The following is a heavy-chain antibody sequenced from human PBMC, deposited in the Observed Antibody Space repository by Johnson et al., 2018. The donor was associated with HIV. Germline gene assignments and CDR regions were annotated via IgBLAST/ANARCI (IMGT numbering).Heavy chain of an antibody. D-gene: IGHD2-2*01. CDR2: INWNGGST. CDR3: AGNVVAPAAYAFDI. CDR1: GFTFDDYA. J-gene: IGHJ3*02. Sequence: VQLVESGGGLVQPGRSLRLCCAASGFTFDDYAMKWVRQATGKGLEWVSGINWNGGSTGYADSVKGRFTISRDNAKDSLVLQMNSLRAEDTAVYYCAGNVVAPAAYAFDIWGQGTMVTVSS. V-gene: IGHV3-20*04.